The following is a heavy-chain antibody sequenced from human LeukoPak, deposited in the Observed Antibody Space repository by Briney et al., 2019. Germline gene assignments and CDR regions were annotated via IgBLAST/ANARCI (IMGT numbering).Heavy chain of an antibody. Sequence: GGSLRLSCAASGFTFSSYSMNWVRQAPGKGLEWASSISSSSSYIYYADSVKGRFTISRDNAKNSLYLQMNSLRAEDTAVYYCARSIVVWYYFDYWGQGTLVTVSS. V-gene: IGHV3-21*01. CDR3: ARSIVVWYYFDY. D-gene: IGHD3-16*01. J-gene: IGHJ4*02. CDR2: ISSSSSYI. CDR1: GFTFSSYS.